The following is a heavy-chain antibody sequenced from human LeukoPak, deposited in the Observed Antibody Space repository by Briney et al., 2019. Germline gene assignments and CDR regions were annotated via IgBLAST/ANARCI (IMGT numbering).Heavy chain of an antibody. CDR3: ARAPPGVHPFDY. V-gene: IGHV3-21*04. CDR1: GFTFDKYF. Sequence: GGSLRLSCTTSGFTFDKYFMIWVCQAPGKGLQWVSSISGTSTYIDYADSVKGRFTISRDNSKNTLYLQMNSLRAEDTAVYYCARAPPGVHPFDYWGQGRLVTVSS. D-gene: IGHD3-10*01. J-gene: IGHJ4*02. CDR2: ISGTSTYI.